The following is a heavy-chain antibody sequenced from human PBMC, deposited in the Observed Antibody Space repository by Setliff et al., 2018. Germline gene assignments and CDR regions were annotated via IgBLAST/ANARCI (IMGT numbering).Heavy chain of an antibody. J-gene: IGHJ4*02. D-gene: IGHD3-22*01. Sequence: PSETLSLTCTVSGGSISSGSYYWSWIRQPAGKGLEWIGRIYTSGSTNYNPSLKSRVTISVDTSKNQFSLKLSSVTAADTAAYYCAREYYYDSSGSFDYWGQGTLVTVSS. CDR1: GGSISSGSYY. CDR3: AREYYYDSSGSFDY. CDR2: IYTSGST. V-gene: IGHV4-61*02.